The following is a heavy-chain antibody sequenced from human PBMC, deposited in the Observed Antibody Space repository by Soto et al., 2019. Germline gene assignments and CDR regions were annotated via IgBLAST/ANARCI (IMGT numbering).Heavy chain of an antibody. CDR3: AREVAVAGFDY. D-gene: IGHD6-19*01. Sequence: ASVKVSCKASGDTFTSYYMHWVRQAPGQGLEWMGIINPSGGSTSYAQKFQGRVTMTRDTSTSTVYMELSSLRSEDTAVYYCAREVAVAGFDYCGQGTLVTVSS. V-gene: IGHV1-46*01. CDR2: INPSGGST. J-gene: IGHJ4*02. CDR1: GDTFTSYY.